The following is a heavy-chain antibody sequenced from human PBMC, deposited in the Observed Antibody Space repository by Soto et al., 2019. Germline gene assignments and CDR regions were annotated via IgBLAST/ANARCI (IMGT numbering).Heavy chain of an antibody. V-gene: IGHV1-3*04. CDR2: INTGNGNT. D-gene: IGHD3-22*01. Sequence: QVQLVQSGAEEKKPGASVKVSCKASGYTFTTYAMHWVRQAPGQRLAWMGWINTGNGNTKYSQKCQGRVTITRDTSASTAYRELCSLRSEEAAIFHCASQHYYYSRGYIYWGQGTLVTVSS. J-gene: IGHJ4*02. CDR1: GYTFTTYA. CDR3: ASQHYYYSRGYIY.